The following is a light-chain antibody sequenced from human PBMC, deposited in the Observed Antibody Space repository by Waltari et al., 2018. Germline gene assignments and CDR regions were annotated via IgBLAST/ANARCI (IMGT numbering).Light chain of an antibody. Sequence: QSALTQPASVFGSPGPSTTIPCIGTSRDVGPYTLVPWYQHHPGKAPKLIVFEASKRPSGVSNRFSGSKAANTASLIISGLQADDEADYYCCSYAGSGSWVFGGGTKVTVI. CDR3: CSYAGSGSWV. J-gene: IGLJ3*02. CDR1: SRDVGPYTL. CDR2: EAS. V-gene: IGLV2-23*01.